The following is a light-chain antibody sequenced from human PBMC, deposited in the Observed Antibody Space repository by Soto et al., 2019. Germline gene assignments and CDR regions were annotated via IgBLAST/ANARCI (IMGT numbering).Light chain of an antibody. CDR1: QGISSW. Sequence: DIQMTQSPSSVSASVGDRVTMSCRASQGISSWLGWYQQKPGKAPTLLIYGASSLQSGVQSTFSGRESDTDFTLTITSLRAEDSVTYYCQQANNVPPWTFGQGTKVEIK. V-gene: IGKV1-12*01. CDR3: QQANNVPPWT. CDR2: GAS. J-gene: IGKJ1*01.